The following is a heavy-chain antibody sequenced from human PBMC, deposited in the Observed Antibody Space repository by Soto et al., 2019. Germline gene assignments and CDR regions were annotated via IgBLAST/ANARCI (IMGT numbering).Heavy chain of an antibody. CDR3: ARDRDYGDRIDY. J-gene: IGHJ4*02. CDR2: INAGKGNT. Sequence: QVQLVQTGAEEKKPGASVKVSCKASGYTFTSYTMHWVRKAPGQRLEWIGWINAGKGNTKYSQKFQGRVTITRDTSASTAYMELSSLRSEDTAVYYYARDRDYGDRIDYWGQGTLVTVSS. CDR1: GYTFTSYT. D-gene: IGHD4-17*01. V-gene: IGHV1-3*05.